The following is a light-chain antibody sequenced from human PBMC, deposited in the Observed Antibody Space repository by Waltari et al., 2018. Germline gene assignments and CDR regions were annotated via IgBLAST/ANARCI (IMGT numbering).Light chain of an antibody. J-gene: IGKJ5*01. CDR2: WAS. V-gene: IGKV4-1*01. CDR3: QQHYTAPIT. Sequence: DIVMTQSPDSLAVSLGERATINCKSSQSVLHNSKKKNYLAWYQQKPGQPLKLLMYWASTRESGVPDRFSGSGSGTDFTLTISSLQAEDVAVYYCQQHYTAPITFGQGTRLDIK. CDR1: QSVLHNSKKKNY.